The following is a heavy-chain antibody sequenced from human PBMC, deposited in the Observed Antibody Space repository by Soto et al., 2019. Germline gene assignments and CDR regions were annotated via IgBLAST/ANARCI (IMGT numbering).Heavy chain of an antibody. CDR1: GYTFTNYG. Sequence: QVQLVQSRAEVKKPGASVKVSCKASGYTFTNYGINWVRQAPGQGLEWMGWISAYNGNTNYAQKFQGRVTMTTDTETSTDEMELRGLRSDDTAVHYCLRAAGGITPPFDYWGQGTLVTLSS. J-gene: IGHJ4*02. D-gene: IGHD3-16*01. CDR2: ISAYNGNT. CDR3: LRAAGGITPPFDY. V-gene: IGHV1-18*01.